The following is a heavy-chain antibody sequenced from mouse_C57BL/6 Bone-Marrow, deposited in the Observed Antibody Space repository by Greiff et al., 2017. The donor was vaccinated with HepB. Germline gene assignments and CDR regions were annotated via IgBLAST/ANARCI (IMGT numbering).Heavy chain of an antibody. CDR3: ARDGTGLMDY. CDR1: GYTFTSYW. D-gene: IGHD3-3*01. CDR2: IDPSDSET. Sequence: QVQLQQPGAELVRPGSSVKLSCKASGYTFTSYWMHWVKQRPRQGLEWIGNIDPSDSETHYNQKFKDKATLTVDKSSSTAYMQLSSLTSEDSAVYYCARDGTGLMDYWGQGTSVTVSS. V-gene: IGHV1-52*01. J-gene: IGHJ4*01.